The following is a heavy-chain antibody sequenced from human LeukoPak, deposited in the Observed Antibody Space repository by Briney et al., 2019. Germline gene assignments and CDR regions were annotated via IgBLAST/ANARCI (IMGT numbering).Heavy chain of an antibody. D-gene: IGHD3-10*01. CDR2: ISYDGSDK. CDR3: ARGYYGSGSYPTYYFDY. V-gene: IGHV3-30-3*01. J-gene: IGHJ4*02. CDR1: GFTFSSYA. Sequence: SGGSLRLSCAASGFTFSSYAMHWVRQAPGKGLEWVAVISYDGSDKYYADSVKGRFTISRDNSKNTLYLQMNSLRAEDTAVYYCARGYYGSGSYPTYYFDYWGQGTLVTVSS.